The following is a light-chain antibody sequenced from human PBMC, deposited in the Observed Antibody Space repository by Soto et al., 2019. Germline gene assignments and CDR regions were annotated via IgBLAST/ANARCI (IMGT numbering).Light chain of an antibody. CDR3: QQYNSYSTWT. Sequence: DIQVTQSPSTLSASVGDSVTITCRASQNINIWLAWYQQQPGKAPKLLIYKASSLQSGVPSRFSGSGSGTEFTLTISSLQPDDFATYYCQQYNSYSTWTFGQGTKVEIK. CDR1: QNINIW. V-gene: IGKV1-5*03. CDR2: KAS. J-gene: IGKJ1*01.